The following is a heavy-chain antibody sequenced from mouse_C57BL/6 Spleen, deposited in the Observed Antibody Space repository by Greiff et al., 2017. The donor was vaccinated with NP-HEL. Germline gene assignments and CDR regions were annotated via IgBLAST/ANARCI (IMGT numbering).Heavy chain of an antibody. Sequence: VQLQQSGAELARPGASVKLSCKASGYTFTSYGMRWVKQRPGQGLEWIGDIYPRSGGTNYNEKFKGKATLTADKSSSTAYMELRSLTSEDAAVYVYAREVSYVYFDYWGQGTTLTVSS. J-gene: IGHJ2*01. V-gene: IGHV1-81*01. CDR3: AREVSYVYFDY. D-gene: IGHD6-5*01. CDR2: IYPRSGGT. CDR1: GYTFTSYG.